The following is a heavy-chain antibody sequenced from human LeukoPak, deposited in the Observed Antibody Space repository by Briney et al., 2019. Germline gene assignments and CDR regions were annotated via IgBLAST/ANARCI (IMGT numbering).Heavy chain of an antibody. CDR2: INPTGGST. J-gene: IGHJ4*02. D-gene: IGHD3-16*01. Sequence: ASVKVSCKASGYAFTTYYLNWVRQAPGQGLEWMGLINPTGGSTNYAQKFQGRVTTTRDTSTSTVYLEVGSLKSEDTALYFCARAALGRRLPFDYWGQGTLITVSS. V-gene: IGHV1-46*01. CDR1: GYAFTTYY. CDR3: ARAALGRRLPFDY.